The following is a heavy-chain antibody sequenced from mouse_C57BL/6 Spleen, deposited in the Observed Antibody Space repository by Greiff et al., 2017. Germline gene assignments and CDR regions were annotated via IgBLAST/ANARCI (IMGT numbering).Heavy chain of an antibody. CDR2: INPSTGGT. Sequence: VQLKESGPELVKPGASVKISCKASGYSFTGYYMHWVKQSSEKSLEWIGEINPSTGGTSYNQKFKGKATLTVDKSSSTAYMQLKSLTSEDSAVYYCARGTHFDVWGTGTTVTVSS. V-gene: IGHV1-43*01. J-gene: IGHJ1*03. CDR3: ARGTHFDV. CDR1: GYSFTGYY.